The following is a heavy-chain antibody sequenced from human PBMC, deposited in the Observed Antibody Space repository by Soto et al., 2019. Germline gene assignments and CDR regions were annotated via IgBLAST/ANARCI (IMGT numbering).Heavy chain of an antibody. D-gene: IGHD2-21*02. CDR3: ARQRTTVVTQSYFDH. CDR1: GESISSSSYY. CDR2: IYYSGRT. J-gene: IGHJ4*02. V-gene: IGHV4-39*01. Sequence: SETLFLTCIVSGESISSSSYYWGWIRQPPGKGLEWIGSIYYSGRTYYNPSFKSRVTISIDTSKNHFSLKLSSVTATDTAVYYCARQRTTVVTQSYFDHWGQGALVTVS.